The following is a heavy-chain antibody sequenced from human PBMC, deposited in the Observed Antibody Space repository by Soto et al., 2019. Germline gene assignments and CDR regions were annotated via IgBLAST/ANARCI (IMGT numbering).Heavy chain of an antibody. V-gene: IGHV1-3*05. CDR1: GYTFTSYA. CDR3: ARAPSWWYFDL. J-gene: IGHJ2*01. CDR2: INAGNGNT. Sequence: QVQLVQSGAEEKKPGASVKGSCKASGYTFTSYAMHWVRQAPGQRLEWMGWINAGNGNTKYSQKFQGRVTITRDTSASTAYMELSSLRSEDTAVYYCARAPSWWYFDLWGRGTLVTVSS.